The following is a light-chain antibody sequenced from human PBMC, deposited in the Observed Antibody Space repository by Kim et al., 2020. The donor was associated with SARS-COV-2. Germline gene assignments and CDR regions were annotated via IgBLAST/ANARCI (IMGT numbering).Light chain of an antibody. J-gene: IGLJ1*01. CDR3: SSYTSSSTYV. CDR2: DVS. Sequence: PAITITCNGTSSDVGGYNYVSWYQQHPGKAPNLMIYDVSKRPSGVSNRFSGSKSGNTASLTISGLQAEDEADYYCSSYTSSSTYVFGTGTKVTVL. V-gene: IGLV2-14*04. CDR1: SSDVGGYNY.